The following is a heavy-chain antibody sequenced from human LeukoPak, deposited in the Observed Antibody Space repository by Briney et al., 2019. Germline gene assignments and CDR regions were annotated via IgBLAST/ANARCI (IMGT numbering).Heavy chain of an antibody. CDR1: GGSISSGDYY. V-gene: IGHV4-30-4*08. Sequence: SETLSLTCTVSGGSISSGDYYWSWIRQPPGKGLEWIGYIYYSGSTYYNPSLKSRVTISVDTSKNQFSLKLSSVTSADTAVYYCAGSAGGSGRYNWFDPWGQGTLVTVSS. J-gene: IGHJ5*02. CDR3: AGSAGGSGRYNWFDP. D-gene: IGHD3-10*01. CDR2: IYYSGST.